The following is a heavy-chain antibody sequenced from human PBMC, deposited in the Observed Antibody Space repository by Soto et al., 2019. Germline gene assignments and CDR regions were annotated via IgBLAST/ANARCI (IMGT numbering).Heavy chain of an antibody. CDR2: INHSGST. J-gene: IGHJ6*02. D-gene: IGHD3-22*01. CDR1: GGSFSGYY. V-gene: IGHV4-34*01. CDR3: ATSSGYYYYYYGMDV. Sequence: PSETLSLTCAVYGGSFSGYYWSWIRQPPGKGLEWIGEINHSGSTNYNPSLKSRVTISVDTSKNQFSLKLSSVTAADTAVYYCATSSGYYYYYYGMDVWGQGTTVTVSS.